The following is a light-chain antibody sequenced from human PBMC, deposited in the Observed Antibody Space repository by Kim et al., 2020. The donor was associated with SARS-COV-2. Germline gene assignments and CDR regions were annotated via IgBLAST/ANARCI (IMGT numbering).Light chain of an antibody. Sequence: KAGFANPRRASRNIGRGLNWYRRRPDQSPKLLIKYVCQSLSGVPSRFGGSGSGTDFTLTISSLEAEDAATYYCQQSSTFPITFGGGTKVDIK. J-gene: IGKJ4*01. CDR2: YVC. CDR3: QQSSTFPIT. V-gene: IGKV6-21*01. CDR1: RNIGRG.